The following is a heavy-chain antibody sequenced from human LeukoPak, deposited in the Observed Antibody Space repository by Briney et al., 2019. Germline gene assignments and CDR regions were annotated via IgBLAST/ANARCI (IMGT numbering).Heavy chain of an antibody. CDR2: IYYSGST. D-gene: IGHD5-18*01. CDR1: GGSISSSSYY. CDR3: ERELIQLWCPAFDY. Sequence: SETLSLTCTVSGGSISSSSYYWGWIRQPPGKGLEWIGSIYYSGSTYYNPSLKSRVTISVDTSKNQFSLKLSSVTAADTAVYYCERELIQLWCPAFDYWGQGTLVTVSS. J-gene: IGHJ4*02. V-gene: IGHV4-39*01.